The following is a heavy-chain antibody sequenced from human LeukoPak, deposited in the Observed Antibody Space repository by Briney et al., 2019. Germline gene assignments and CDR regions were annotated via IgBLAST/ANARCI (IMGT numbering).Heavy chain of an antibody. J-gene: IGHJ6*02. Sequence: PGGSLRLSCAASGFTFSSYGMHWVRQAPGKGLEWVAVISYDGSNKYYADSVKGRFTISRDNSKNTLYLQMNSLRAEDTAVYYCAKDQKSAICSGGSRPHLGGMDVWGQGTTVTVSS. CDR3: AKDQKSAICSGGSRPHLGGMDV. V-gene: IGHV3-30*18. CDR1: GFTFSSYG. D-gene: IGHD2-15*01. CDR2: ISYDGSNK.